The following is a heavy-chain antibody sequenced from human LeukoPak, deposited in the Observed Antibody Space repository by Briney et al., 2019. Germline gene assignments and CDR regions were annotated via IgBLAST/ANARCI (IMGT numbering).Heavy chain of an antibody. Sequence: PSETLSLTCTVSGGSISSYYWSWIRQPPGKGLEWIGYIYYSGSTNYNPSLKSRVTISVDTSKNQFSLKLSSVTAADTAVYYCARLRAVRGVYYFDYWGQGTLVTVSS. J-gene: IGHJ4*02. CDR1: GGSISSYY. D-gene: IGHD3-10*01. V-gene: IGHV4-59*08. CDR2: IYYSGST. CDR3: ARLRAVRGVYYFDY.